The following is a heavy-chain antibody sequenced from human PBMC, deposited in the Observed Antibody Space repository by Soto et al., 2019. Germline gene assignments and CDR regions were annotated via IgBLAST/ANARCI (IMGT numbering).Heavy chain of an antibody. V-gene: IGHV1-69*01. CDR3: AMSQSGDYPRYDYYYGMDV. CDR1: GGTFSSYA. D-gene: IGHD3-3*01. CDR2: IIPIFGTA. Sequence: QVQLVQSGAEVKKPGSSVKVSCKASGGTFSSYAISWVRQAPGQWLEWMGGIIPIFGTANYAQKFQGRVTITADESTSTAYMELSSLRSEDTAVYYCAMSQSGDYPRYDYYYGMDVWGQGTTGTVSS. J-gene: IGHJ6*02.